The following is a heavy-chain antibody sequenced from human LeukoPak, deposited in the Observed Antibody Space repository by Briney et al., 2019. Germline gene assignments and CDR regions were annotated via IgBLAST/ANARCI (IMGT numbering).Heavy chain of an antibody. D-gene: IGHD4-23*01. CDR2: IYSGGST. J-gene: IGHJ4*02. CDR1: GFTVSSNY. CDR3: ARVEVRWQRRFLDY. V-gene: IGHV3-66*01. Sequence: GGSLRLSCAASGFTVSSNYMSWVRQAPGKGLEWVSVIYSGGSTYYADSVKGRFTISRDNSKNTLYLQMNSLRAEDTAVYYCARVEVRWQRRFLDYWGQGTLVTVSS.